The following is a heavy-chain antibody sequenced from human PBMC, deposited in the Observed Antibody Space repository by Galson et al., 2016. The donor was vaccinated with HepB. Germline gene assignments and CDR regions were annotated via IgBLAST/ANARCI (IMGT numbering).Heavy chain of an antibody. CDR3: AREHARELIGN. Sequence: SETLSLTCVVSGDSISSDNWWSWVRQPPGKGLEWIGEVYHSGSTNHNPSLKSRVTMSVDKSKNQFSLKPTSVTAADTAVYYCAREHARELIGNWGQGTLVTVYS. CDR2: VYHSGST. D-gene: IGHD1-26*01. CDR1: GDSISSDNW. V-gene: IGHV4-4*02. J-gene: IGHJ4*02.